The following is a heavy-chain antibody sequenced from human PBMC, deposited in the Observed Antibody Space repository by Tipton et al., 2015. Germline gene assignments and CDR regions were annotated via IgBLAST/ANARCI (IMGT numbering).Heavy chain of an antibody. CDR3: AREQDSDGSEYDSSGLCGFDP. CDR1: GGSISSRSYY. J-gene: IGHJ5*02. CDR2: IYYSGNI. Sequence: TLSLTCTVSGGSISSRSYYWGWIRQPPGKGLEWIGSIYYSGNIYYNLSLKSRVTISVDTSKNQFSLKLSSVTAADTAVYYCAREQDSDGSEYDSSGLCGFDPWGQGTLVTVSS. D-gene: IGHD3-22*01. V-gene: IGHV4-39*01.